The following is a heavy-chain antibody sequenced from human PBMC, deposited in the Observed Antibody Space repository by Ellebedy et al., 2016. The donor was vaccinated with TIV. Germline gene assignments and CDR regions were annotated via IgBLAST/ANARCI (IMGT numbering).Heavy chain of an antibody. CDR1: GGSFSGDY. Sequence: SETLSLTCAVYGGSFSGDYWSWIRQPPGKGLEWIGEINHSGSTNFNPSLKSRVTISVDTSKNEFYLRLSLVTAADTAVYYCARGPKSDYRAAYYSYYYGMDVWGQGTTVTVSS. CDR2: INHSGST. D-gene: IGHD4-17*01. V-gene: IGHV4-34*01. CDR3: ARGPKSDYRAAYYSYYYGMDV. J-gene: IGHJ6*02.